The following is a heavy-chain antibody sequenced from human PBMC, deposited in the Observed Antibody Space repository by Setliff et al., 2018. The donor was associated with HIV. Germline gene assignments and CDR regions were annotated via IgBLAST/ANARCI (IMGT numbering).Heavy chain of an antibody. J-gene: IGHJ4*01. CDR2: MKQDGSEK. V-gene: IGHV3-7*01. CDR3: ARGGASSLPLDY. Sequence: GGSLRLSCAASGFTFPTHWMTWVRQAPGKGLEWVANMKQDGSEKYYVDSVKGRFTISRDNAKNSLYLQMNSLRADDTAIYYCARGGASSLPLDYWGHGTLVTVSS. CDR1: GFTFPTHW. D-gene: IGHD6-13*01.